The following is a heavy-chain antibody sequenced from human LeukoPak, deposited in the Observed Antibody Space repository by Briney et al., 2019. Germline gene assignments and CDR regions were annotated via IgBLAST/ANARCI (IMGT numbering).Heavy chain of an antibody. Sequence: SETLSLTCTVSGGSISSYYWSWIPQPPGKGLEWIGDIYYSGSTNYHPPLKSRVTISVDTSKNEFSLKLSSVTAADTAVYYCARQSSTYYYDSSGYGDAFDIWGQGTMVTVSS. V-gene: IGHV4-59*08. CDR1: GGSISSYY. J-gene: IGHJ3*02. D-gene: IGHD3-22*01. CDR2: IYYSGST. CDR3: ARQSSTYYYDSSGYGDAFDI.